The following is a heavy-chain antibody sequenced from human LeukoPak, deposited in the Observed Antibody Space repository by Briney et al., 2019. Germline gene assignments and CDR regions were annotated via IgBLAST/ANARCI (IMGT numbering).Heavy chain of an antibody. CDR2: ISGSGGST. CDR1: GFTFSSYA. Sequence: GGSLRLSCAASGFTFSSYAMSWVRQAPGKGLEWVSAISGSGGSTYYADSVKGRFTISRDNSKNTLYLQMNSLRVEDTAVYYCARVGYTGTWYSSPPFDYWGQETLVTVSS. J-gene: IGHJ4*02. D-gene: IGHD6-13*01. CDR3: ARVGYTGTWYSSPPFDY. V-gene: IGHV3-23*01.